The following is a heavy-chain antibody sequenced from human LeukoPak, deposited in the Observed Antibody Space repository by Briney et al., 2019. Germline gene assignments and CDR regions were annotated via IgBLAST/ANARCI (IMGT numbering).Heavy chain of an antibody. CDR1: GGSNSSYH. Sequence: SETLSLTCTVSGGSNSSYHWSWIRQPPGKGLEWIGYIYYSGSTNYNPSLKSRVTISVDTSKNQFSLKLSSVTAADTAVYYCAREDYYDSSGYFDYWGQGTLVTVSS. J-gene: IGHJ4*02. CDR3: AREDYYDSSGYFDY. CDR2: IYYSGST. V-gene: IGHV4-59*01. D-gene: IGHD3-22*01.